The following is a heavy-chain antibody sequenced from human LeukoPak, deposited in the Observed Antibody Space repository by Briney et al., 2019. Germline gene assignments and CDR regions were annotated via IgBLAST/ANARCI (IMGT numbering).Heavy chain of an antibody. J-gene: IGHJ6*03. CDR2: ICYSGST. D-gene: IGHD1-26*01. CDR1: GGSISSYY. CDR3: ARSRGVGATKDYLYYMDV. Sequence: PSETLSLTCTVSGGSISSYYWSWFRQPPGKGLEWIGYICYSGSTNYNPSLKSRVTISVDTSKNPFSLKLSSVTAADTAVYYCARSRGVGATKDYLYYMDVWGKGTTVTVSS. V-gene: IGHV4-59*01.